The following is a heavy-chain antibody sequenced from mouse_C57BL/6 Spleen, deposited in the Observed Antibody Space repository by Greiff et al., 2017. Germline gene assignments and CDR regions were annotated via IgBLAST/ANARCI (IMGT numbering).Heavy chain of an antibody. D-gene: IGHD1-1*01. V-gene: IGHV1-47*01. Sequence: QVQLKESGAELVKPGASVKMSCKASGYTFTTYPIEWMKQNHGKSLEWIGNFHPNHDDTKYNEKLKGKATVTVEKSSSSGYLELSRLTSVDAAVYYCAMKDYCSSSFAYGGQGTLVTVSA. J-gene: IGHJ3*01. CDR2: FHPNHDDT. CDR1: GYTFTTYP. CDR3: AMKDYCSSSFAY.